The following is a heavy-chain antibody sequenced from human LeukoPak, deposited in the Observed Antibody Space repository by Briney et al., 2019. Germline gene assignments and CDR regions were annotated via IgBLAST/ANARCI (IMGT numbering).Heavy chain of an antibody. J-gene: IGHJ3*02. Sequence: SETLSLTCTVSGGSISSYYWSWIRQPAGKGLEWIGRIYTSGSTNYNPSLKSRVTMPVDTSKNQFSLKLSSVTAADTAVYYCASSPNWNYARGAFDIWGQGTMVTVSS. V-gene: IGHV4-4*07. CDR1: GGSISSYY. CDR3: ASSPNWNYARGAFDI. CDR2: IYTSGST. D-gene: IGHD1-7*01.